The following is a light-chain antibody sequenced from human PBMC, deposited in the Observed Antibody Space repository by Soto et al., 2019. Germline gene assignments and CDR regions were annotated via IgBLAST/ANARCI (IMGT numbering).Light chain of an antibody. J-gene: IGKJ1*01. CDR2: GAS. Sequence: EIVMTQSPATLSVSPGERATLSCRASQSVSSNLAWYQQKPGQAPRLLIYGASTRATGIPARFSGSGSGTEFTLTISSLQSEDLAGYYCHQYNNWQTFGQGTKVEIK. CDR3: HQYNNWQT. V-gene: IGKV3-15*01. CDR1: QSVSSN.